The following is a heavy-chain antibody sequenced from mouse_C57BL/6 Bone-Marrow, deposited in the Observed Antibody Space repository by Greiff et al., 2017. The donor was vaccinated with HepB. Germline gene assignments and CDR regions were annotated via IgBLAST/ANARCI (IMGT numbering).Heavy chain of an antibody. D-gene: IGHD2-1*01. Sequence: EVQLQESGPGLVKPSQSLSLTCSVTGYSITSGYYWNWIRQFPGNKLEWMGYISYDGSNNYNPSLKNRISITRDTSKNQFFLKLNSVTTEDTATYYFASEGYGNGDWFAYWGQGTLVTVSA. J-gene: IGHJ3*01. V-gene: IGHV3-6*01. CDR2: ISYDGSN. CDR1: GYSITSGYY. CDR3: ASEGYGNGDWFAY.